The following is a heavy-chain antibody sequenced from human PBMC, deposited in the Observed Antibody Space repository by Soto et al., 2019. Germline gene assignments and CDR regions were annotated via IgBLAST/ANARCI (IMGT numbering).Heavy chain of an antibody. CDR1: GGSFSGFY. Sequence: PSETLSLTCAVSGGSFSGFYWTWIRQPPGEGLEWIGEINHSGTTNFSPSLRSRLTISLDSSKKHFSLKLTSMTAADAAVYYCARADHTLVTSYGLDVWGQGTTVTVSS. J-gene: IGHJ6*02. V-gene: IGHV4-34*01. CDR2: INHSGTT. CDR3: ARADHTLVTSYGLDV. D-gene: IGHD2-21*02.